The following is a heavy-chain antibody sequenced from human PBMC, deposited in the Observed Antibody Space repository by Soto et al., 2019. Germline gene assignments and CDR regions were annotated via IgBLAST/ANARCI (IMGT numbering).Heavy chain of an antibody. Sequence: GASVKVSCKASGYTFTSYDMNWVRPATGQGLEWMGWMNPNSGNTGYAQKFQGRVTMTRNTSISTAYMELSSLRSEDTAVYYCARTGIAAADFDYWGQGTLVTVSS. D-gene: IGHD6-13*01. CDR1: GYTFTSYD. CDR2: MNPNSGNT. J-gene: IGHJ4*02. CDR3: ARTGIAAADFDY. V-gene: IGHV1-8*01.